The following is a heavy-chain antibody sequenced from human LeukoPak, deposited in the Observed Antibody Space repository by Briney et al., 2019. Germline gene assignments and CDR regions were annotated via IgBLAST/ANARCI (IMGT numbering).Heavy chain of an antibody. CDR1: GFTFSSYW. Sequence: GGSLRLSCAASGFTFSSYWMSWVRQAPGKGLEWVSVIYSGGSTYYADSVKGRFTISRDNSKNTLYLQMNSLRAEDTAVYYCARVLRAPYCSSTSCYKGGYYYYYYMDVWGKGTTVTISS. CDR3: ARVLRAPYCSSTSCYKGGYYYYYYMDV. CDR2: IYSGGST. D-gene: IGHD2-2*02. J-gene: IGHJ6*03. V-gene: IGHV3-66*01.